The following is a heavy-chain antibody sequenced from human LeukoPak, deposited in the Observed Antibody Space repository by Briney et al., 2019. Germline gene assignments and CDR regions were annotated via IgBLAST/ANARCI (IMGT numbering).Heavy chain of an antibody. D-gene: IGHD6-13*01. CDR2: FYPEDGET. J-gene: IGHJ3*02. Sequence: ASVKVSCKVSGYTLTELSMHWVRQAPGKGLEWMGGFYPEDGETIYAQKFQGRVTMTEDTSTDTAYMELSSLRSEDTAVYYCATPYSSSWNDAFDIWGQGTMVTVSS. CDR1: GYTLTELS. V-gene: IGHV1-24*01. CDR3: ATPYSSSWNDAFDI.